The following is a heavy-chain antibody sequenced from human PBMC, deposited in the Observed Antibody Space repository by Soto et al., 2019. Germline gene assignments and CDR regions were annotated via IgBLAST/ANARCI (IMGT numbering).Heavy chain of an antibody. CDR2: IYWDDDK. D-gene: IGHD5-18*01. CDR3: AHRVAYSFGYVFDY. J-gene: IGHJ4*02. V-gene: IGHV2-5*02. CDR1: GFSLSTSGVG. Sequence: QITLKESGPTLVKPTQTLTLTCSVSGFSLSTSGVGVTWIRQPPGKALEWLALIYWDDDKRYNPSLKSRLTITKDTSKNQVVLTMTNMDPVDTATYYCAHRVAYSFGYVFDYWGPGTLVTVSS.